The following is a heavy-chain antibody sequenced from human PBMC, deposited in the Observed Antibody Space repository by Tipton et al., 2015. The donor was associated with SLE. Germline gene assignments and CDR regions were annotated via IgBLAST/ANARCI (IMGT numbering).Heavy chain of an antibody. CDR3: ARGGRVGATWYYYYYYMDV. V-gene: IGHV4-59*13. CDR2: ANRNEGT. Sequence: TLSLTCTVSGASTNTKYWTWIRQSPGKGLEWIGYANRNEGTKIKSSLERRVTISLDTSRSQFSLRLSSVTAADTAVYYCARGGRVGATWYYYYYYMDVWGKGTTVTVSS. J-gene: IGHJ6*03. D-gene: IGHD1-26*01. CDR1: GASTNTKY.